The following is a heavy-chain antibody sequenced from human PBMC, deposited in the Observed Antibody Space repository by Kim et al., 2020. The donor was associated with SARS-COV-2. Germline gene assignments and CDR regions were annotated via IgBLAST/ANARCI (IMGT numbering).Heavy chain of an antibody. J-gene: IGHJ4*02. D-gene: IGHD5-18*01. CDR1: GFTFKTNA. CDR3: ATRYTYGPFDY. Sequence: GGSLRLSCVASGFTFKTNAMSWVRQAPGKGLEWVSAISGSGGSIYYADSVKGRFTISRDNSKNTMYLQINSLRAEDTAVYYCATRYTYGPFDYWGQGTLVTVSS. CDR2: ISGSGGSI. V-gene: IGHV3-23*01.